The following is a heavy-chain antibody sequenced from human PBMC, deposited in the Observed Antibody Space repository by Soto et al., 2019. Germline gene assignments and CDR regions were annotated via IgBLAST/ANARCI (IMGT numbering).Heavy chain of an antibody. J-gene: IGHJ6*03. V-gene: IGHV4-59*01. CDR1: GGSISSYY. Sequence: SETLSLTCTVSGGSISSYYWSWIRQPPGKGLEWIGYIYYSGSTNYNPSLKSRVTISVDTSKNQFSLKLSSVTAADTAVYYCARVGATRPFYYYYYYMDVWGKGTTVTVSS. CDR3: ARVGATRPFYYYYYYMDV. CDR2: IYYSGST.